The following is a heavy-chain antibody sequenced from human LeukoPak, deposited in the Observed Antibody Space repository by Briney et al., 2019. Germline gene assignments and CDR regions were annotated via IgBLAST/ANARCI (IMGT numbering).Heavy chain of an antibody. Sequence: ASVYVSFMSSLYTFTGYYMHWVRQAPGQGLEGMGWINPNSGGTKYAQNFQGRVNMHRQTYISTAYMELSRLRSDDTAVYYCASLPAEAGSDAFDIWGQGTMVTVYS. J-gene: IGHJ3*02. CDR1: LYTFTGYY. D-gene: IGHD6-13*01. CDR3: ASLPAEAGSDAFDI. CDR2: INPNSGGT. V-gene: IGHV1-2*02.